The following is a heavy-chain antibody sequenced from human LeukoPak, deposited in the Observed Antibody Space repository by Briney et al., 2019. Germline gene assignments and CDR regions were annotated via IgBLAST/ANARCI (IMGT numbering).Heavy chain of an antibody. J-gene: IGHJ6*03. CDR2: NNPISGNR. Sequence: ASLKVSCKASGYTFTSHDINWVRQATGQGLEWMGWNNPISGNRDYAQQFQGRVTMTMDTSIGTAYMEVSSLRSDDTAVYYCARAEASTGSKGYSYYMDVWGTGTTVTVSS. V-gene: IGHV1-8*01. CDR3: ARAEASTGSKGYSYYMDV. D-gene: IGHD1-1*01. CDR1: GYTFTSHD.